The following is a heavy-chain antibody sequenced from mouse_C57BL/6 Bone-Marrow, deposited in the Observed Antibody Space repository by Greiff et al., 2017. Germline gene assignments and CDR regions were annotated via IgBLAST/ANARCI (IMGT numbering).Heavy chain of an antibody. CDR3: ARGGGYDNY. CDR2: IDPSDSYT. V-gene: IGHV1-69*01. D-gene: IGHD2-2*01. J-gene: IGHJ2*01. Sequence: QVQLKQPGAELVMPGASVKLSCKASGYTFTSYWMHWVKQRPGQGLEWIGEIDPSDSYTNYNQKFQGKSTLTVDKSSSTAYMQLSSLTSEDSAVYYCARGGGYDNYGGQGTTLTVSS. CDR1: GYTFTSYW.